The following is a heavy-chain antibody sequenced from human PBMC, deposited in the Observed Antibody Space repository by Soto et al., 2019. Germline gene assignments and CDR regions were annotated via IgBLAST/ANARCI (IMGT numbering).Heavy chain of an antibody. CDR3: ARGLVVVAPGWFDP. D-gene: IGHD2-15*01. V-gene: IGHV1-3*01. CDR2: INAGNGNT. CDR1: GYTFTSYA. Sequence: GASVKVSCKASGYTFTSYAMHWVRQAPGQRLEWMGWINAGNGNTKYSQKFQGRVTITRDTSASTAYMELSSLRSEDTAVYYCARGLVVVAPGWFDPWGQGTLVTVSS. J-gene: IGHJ5*02.